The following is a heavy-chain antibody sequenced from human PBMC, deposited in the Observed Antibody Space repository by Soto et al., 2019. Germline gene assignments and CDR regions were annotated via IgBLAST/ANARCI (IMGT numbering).Heavy chain of an antibody. CDR3: ARSGNDYYYGMDV. CDR1: GYPFTSYY. V-gene: IGHV1-46*01. CDR2: INPSGGSA. J-gene: IGHJ6*02. Sequence: QVQLVQSGAEVKKPGASVKVSCKASGYPFTSYYMHWVRQAPGQGLEWMGIINPSGGSAAFAQKFQGRVTMTRDTSTSTVYMELSSLRSEDMAVYYCARSGNDYYYGMDVWGQGTTVTVSS.